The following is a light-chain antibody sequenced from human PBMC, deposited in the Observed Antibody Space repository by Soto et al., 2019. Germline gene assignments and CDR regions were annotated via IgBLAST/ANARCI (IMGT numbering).Light chain of an antibody. Sequence: QSALTQPASVSESPGQSITMSCTGSSSDVGGYNYVSWYQQHPGKAPKLIIYDVNNRPSGVSNRFSGSKSDNTATLTISGLQAEDEADYYCSSYTNTTNTISVFGTGTKLTVL. CDR2: DVN. CDR1: SSDVGGYNY. J-gene: IGLJ1*01. CDR3: SSYTNTTNTISV. V-gene: IGLV2-14*01.